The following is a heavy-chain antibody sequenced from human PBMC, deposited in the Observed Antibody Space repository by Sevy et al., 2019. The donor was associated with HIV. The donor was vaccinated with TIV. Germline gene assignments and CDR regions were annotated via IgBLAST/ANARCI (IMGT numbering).Heavy chain of an antibody. V-gene: IGHV3-30*04. CDR1: GFTFSSYP. CDR2: ISYDGSNK. J-gene: IGHJ4*02. Sequence: GGSLILSCAASGFTFSSYPMHWVRQAPGKGLEWVAVISYDGSNKYYADSVKGRLTISRDNSKNTLYVQMNSLRAEDTAVFYCGRDREMGNYYDSSGSIDYWGQGTLVTVSS. CDR3: GRDREMGNYYDSSGSIDY. D-gene: IGHD3-22*01.